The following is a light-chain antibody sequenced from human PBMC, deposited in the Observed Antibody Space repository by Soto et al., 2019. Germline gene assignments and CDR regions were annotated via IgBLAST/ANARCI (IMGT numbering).Light chain of an antibody. J-gene: IGKJ1*01. CDR3: QQYYTTPWT. CDR2: WAS. Sequence: DIVMTQSPDSLAVSLGERATINRKSSQSVLDSSNNKNYLVWYQQKPGQPPKLLIYWASTRESGVPDRFSGSGSGTDFTLTISSLQAEDVAVYYCQQYYTTPWTFGQGTKVDIK. CDR1: QSVLDSSNNKNY. V-gene: IGKV4-1*01.